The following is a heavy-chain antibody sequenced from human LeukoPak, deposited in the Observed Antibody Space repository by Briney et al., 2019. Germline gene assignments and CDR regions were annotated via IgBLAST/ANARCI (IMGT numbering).Heavy chain of an antibody. J-gene: IGHJ3*02. CDR2: IIPILGIA. V-gene: IGHV1-69*04. CDR1: GGTFSSYA. Sequence: SVKVSCKASGGTFSSYAIRWVRQAPGQGLEWMGRIIPILGIANYAQKFQGRVTITADKSTSTAYMELSSLGSEDTAVYYCARNEYYDSSGYYYGAFDIWGQGTMVTVSS. D-gene: IGHD3-22*01. CDR3: ARNEYYDSSGYYYGAFDI.